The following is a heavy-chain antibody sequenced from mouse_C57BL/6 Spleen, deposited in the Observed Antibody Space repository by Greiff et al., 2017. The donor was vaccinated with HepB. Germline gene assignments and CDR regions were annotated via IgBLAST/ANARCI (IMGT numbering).Heavy chain of an antibody. V-gene: IGHV1-15*01. Sequence: VQLQQSGAELVRPGASVTLSCKASGYTFTDYEMPWVKQTPVRGLEWIGAIDPETGGTAYNQKFKGKAILTADKASSTAYMELRSLTSEDSAVYYCTRWDDGYCSWFAYWGQGTLVTVSA. CDR2: IDPETGGT. J-gene: IGHJ3*01. CDR1: GYTFTDYE. CDR3: TRWDDGYCSWFAY. D-gene: IGHD2-3*01.